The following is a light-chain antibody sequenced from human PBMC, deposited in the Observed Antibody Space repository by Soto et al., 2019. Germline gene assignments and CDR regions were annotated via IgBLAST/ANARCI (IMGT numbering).Light chain of an antibody. CDR2: YDN. J-gene: IGLJ3*02. CDR1: SSNVGSNT. Sequence: QSVLTQPPSASGTPGQRVTISCSGSSSNVGSNTVNWYQQLPGTTPQLLMFYDNLQRSGVPDRISGSKYGTSASLAISCLQSDEEADYYCAAWDEDINGRVFGRGTKLTVL. V-gene: IGLV1-44*01. CDR3: AAWDEDINGRV.